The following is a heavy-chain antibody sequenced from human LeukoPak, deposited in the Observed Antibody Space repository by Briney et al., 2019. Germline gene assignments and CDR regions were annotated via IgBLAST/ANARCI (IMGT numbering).Heavy chain of an antibody. CDR1: GGSISSYY. CDR3: ARDGYSSSWYPPYFDY. D-gene: IGHD6-13*01. Sequence: SETLSLTCTVSGGSISSYYWSWIRQPAGKGLEWIGRIYTSGSTNYNPSLKSRVTMSVDTSKNQSSLKLSSVTAADTAVYYCARDGYSSSWYPPYFDYWGQGTLVTVSS. V-gene: IGHV4-4*07. J-gene: IGHJ4*02. CDR2: IYTSGST.